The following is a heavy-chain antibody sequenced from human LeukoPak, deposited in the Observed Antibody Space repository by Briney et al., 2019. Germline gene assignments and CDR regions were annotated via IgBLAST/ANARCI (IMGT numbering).Heavy chain of an antibody. Sequence: SETLSLTCTVSGGSISSYYWSWIRQPPGKGLEWIGYIYYSGSTNYNPSLKSRVTISVDTSKNQFSLKLSSVTAADTAVYYCARDYSSGWYDHWGQGTLVTVSS. D-gene: IGHD6-19*01. CDR2: IYYSGST. CDR3: ARDYSSGWYDH. V-gene: IGHV4-59*01. J-gene: IGHJ5*02. CDR1: GGSISSYY.